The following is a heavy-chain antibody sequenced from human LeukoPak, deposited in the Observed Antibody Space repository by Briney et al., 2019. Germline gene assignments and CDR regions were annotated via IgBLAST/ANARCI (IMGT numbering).Heavy chain of an antibody. V-gene: IGHV1-69*01. Sequence: GSSVKVSCKASGGTFRSYAITWVRQAPGKGLEWMGGIIPMINTPKYAQKFQGRVSITADESTSTGYMEVSSLRSEDTAVYYCAIFQGTYGDNENDYWGQGTLVTASS. J-gene: IGHJ4*02. CDR1: GGTFRSYA. CDR2: IIPMINTP. CDR3: AIFQGTYGDNENDY. D-gene: IGHD4-17*01.